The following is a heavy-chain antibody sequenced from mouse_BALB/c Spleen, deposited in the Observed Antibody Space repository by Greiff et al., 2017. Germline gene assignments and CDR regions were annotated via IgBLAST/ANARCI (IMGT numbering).Heavy chain of an antibody. Sequence: EVQGVESGGGLVQPGGSRKLSCAASGFTFSSFGMHWVRQAPEKGLEWVAYISSGSSTIYYADTVKGRFTISRDNPKNTLFLQMTSLRSEDTAMYYCARGGSYMDYWGQGTSVTVSS. CDR3: ARGGSYMDY. V-gene: IGHV5-17*02. J-gene: IGHJ4*01. CDR1: GFTFSSFG. CDR2: ISSGSSTI.